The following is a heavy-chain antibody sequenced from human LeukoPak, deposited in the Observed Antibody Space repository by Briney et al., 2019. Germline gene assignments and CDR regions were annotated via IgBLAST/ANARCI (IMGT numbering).Heavy chain of an antibody. CDR3: ARDRLGYCSGGSCYSVGLDY. CDR2: IYSGGST. CDR1: GFTFSSNY. J-gene: IGHJ4*02. Sequence: GGSLRLSCAASGFTFSSNYMSWVRQAPGKGLEWVSVIYSGGSTYYADSVKGRFTISRDNSKNTLYLQMNSLRAEDTAVYYCARDRLGYCSGGSCYSVGLDYWGQGTLVTVSS. V-gene: IGHV3-66*02. D-gene: IGHD2-15*01.